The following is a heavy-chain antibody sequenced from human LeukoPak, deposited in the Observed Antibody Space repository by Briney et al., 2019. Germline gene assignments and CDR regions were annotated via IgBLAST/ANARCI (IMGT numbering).Heavy chain of an antibody. CDR2: ITPNSGGT. CDR3: ARTYSSSWYTGDWFGP. CDR1: GYTFTGYY. V-gene: IGHV1-2*02. J-gene: IGHJ5*02. Sequence: SVKLSCEVSGYTFTGYYMHWVREAPGQGLEWRGEITPNSGGTNYAQKFQGRVTMTRDTSISTAYMELSRMRSDDTAVYYCARTYSSSWYTGDWFGPWGQGTLVTVSS. D-gene: IGHD6-13*01.